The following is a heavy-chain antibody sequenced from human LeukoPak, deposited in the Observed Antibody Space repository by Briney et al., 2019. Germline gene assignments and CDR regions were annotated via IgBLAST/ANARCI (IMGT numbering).Heavy chain of an antibody. Sequence: GGSLRLSCAASGFTFSSYGIHWVRQAPGKGLEGVAVISYDGSNKYYADSVKGRFTISRDNSKNTLYLQMNSLRAEDTAVYYCAKDRDYYDSSGYLDYWGQGTLVTVSS. CDR3: AKDRDYYDSSGYLDY. CDR1: GFTFSSYG. D-gene: IGHD3-22*01. J-gene: IGHJ4*02. V-gene: IGHV3-30*18. CDR2: ISYDGSNK.